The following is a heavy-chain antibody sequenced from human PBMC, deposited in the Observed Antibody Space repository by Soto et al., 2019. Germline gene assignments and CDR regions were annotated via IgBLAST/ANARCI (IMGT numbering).Heavy chain of an antibody. Sequence: SETLSLTCAVYGGSFSGHYWSWIRQPPGKGLEWIGYIFYSGSTTYNNNPSLKSRVSISVDTSKNQFYLRLSSVTAADTAVYYCARVGSSGWYQDYWGQGTLVTVSS. CDR3: ARVGSSGWYQDY. D-gene: IGHD6-19*01. CDR2: IFYSGSTTY. V-gene: IGHV4-34*11. J-gene: IGHJ4*02. CDR1: GGSFSGHY.